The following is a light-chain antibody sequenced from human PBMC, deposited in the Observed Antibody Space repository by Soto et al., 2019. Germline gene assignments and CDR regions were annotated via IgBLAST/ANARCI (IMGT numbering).Light chain of an antibody. CDR2: KAS. Sequence: DIQMTQSPSTLSASVGDRVTITCRASQSISSWLAWYQQKPGKAPKLLIYKASSLESGVPSRFSGSGSGTEFTLTISILQPDDFATYYCQQYNSFTFGPGTKVDIK. CDR1: QSISSW. CDR3: QQYNSFT. V-gene: IGKV1-5*03. J-gene: IGKJ3*01.